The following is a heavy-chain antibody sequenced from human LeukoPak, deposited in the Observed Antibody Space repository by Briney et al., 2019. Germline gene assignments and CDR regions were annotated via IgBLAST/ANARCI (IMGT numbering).Heavy chain of an antibody. CDR1: GYSFTSYW. CDR3: ARRAVAGPAGEGDY. V-gene: IGHV5-51*01. J-gene: IGHJ4*02. Sequence: GGSLKISCQGSGYSFTSYWIGWVRQMPGKGLELMGSIYPGDSDTRYSPFFQGQVTNSAEKSISTAYLPRSSRTASDPTIDYCARRAVAGPAGEGDYWGQGTLVSVPS. CDR2: IYPGDSDT. D-gene: IGHD6-19*01.